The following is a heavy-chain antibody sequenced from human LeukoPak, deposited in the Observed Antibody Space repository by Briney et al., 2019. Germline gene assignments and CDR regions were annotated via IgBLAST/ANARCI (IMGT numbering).Heavy chain of an antibody. CDR2: IYYSGST. V-gene: IGHV4-61*08. CDR1: GGSISSGGYY. J-gene: IGHJ4*02. CDR3: ARAHSTYDYGDLLGY. Sequence: PSQTLSLTCTVSGGSISSGGYYWSWIRQPPGKGLEWIGYIYYSGSTNYNPSLKSRVTISVDTSKNQFSLKLSSVTAADTAVYYCARAHSTYDYGDLLGYWGQGTLVTVSS. D-gene: IGHD4-17*01.